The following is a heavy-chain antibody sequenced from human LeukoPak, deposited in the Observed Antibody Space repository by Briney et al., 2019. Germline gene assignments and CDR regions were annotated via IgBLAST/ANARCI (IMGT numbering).Heavy chain of an antibody. V-gene: IGHV3-53*01. J-gene: IGHJ1*01. CDR2: LYLAGNT. CDR3: ACGGGYNFFQH. CDR1: GLTIGSRY. D-gene: IGHD5-24*01. Sequence: GGSLRLSCVASGLTIGSRYMNWVRQAPGKGLEWVSALYLAGNTYYADSVRGRFTIPRDNSKNTLYLQVNNLRVEDTAIYYCACGGGYNFFQHWGQGTLVAVSS.